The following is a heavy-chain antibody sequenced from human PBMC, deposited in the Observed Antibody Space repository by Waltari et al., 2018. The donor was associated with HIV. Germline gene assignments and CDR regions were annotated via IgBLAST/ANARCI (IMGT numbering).Heavy chain of an antibody. Sequence: QVHLVQSGAELRKPGASVTVPCKASGYTFTNYGITWVRQAPGQGLEWMGRVSGYNGDTKYAQKVRGRVTMTTDTSTSTAYLEMGSLRFDDTAVYYCARDHYYGSSGYYSDYWGQGTLVTVSS. CDR3: ARDHYYGSSGYYSDY. V-gene: IGHV1-18*01. J-gene: IGHJ4*02. CDR1: GYTFTNYG. D-gene: IGHD3-22*01. CDR2: VSGYNGDT.